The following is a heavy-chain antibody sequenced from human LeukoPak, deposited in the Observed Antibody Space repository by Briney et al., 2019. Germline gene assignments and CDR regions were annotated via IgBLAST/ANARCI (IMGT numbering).Heavy chain of an antibody. CDR1: GFTFSSYS. V-gene: IGHV3-48*01. CDR2: ISSSSSTI. D-gene: IGHD1-26*01. J-gene: IGHJ4*02. Sequence: GGSLRLSCAASGFTFSSYSMNWVRQAPGKGLEWVSYISSSSSTIYYADSVKGRFTISRDNAKNSLYLQMNSLRAEDTAVYYCARGFSGGSYSFDYWGQGTLVTVSS. CDR3: ARGFSGGSYSFDY.